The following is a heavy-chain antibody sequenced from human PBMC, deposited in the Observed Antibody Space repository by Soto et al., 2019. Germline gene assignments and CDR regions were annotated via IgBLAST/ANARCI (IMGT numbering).Heavy chain of an antibody. CDR2: ISYDGSNK. CDR3: ATDYVRWYFDL. Sequence: QVQLVESGGGVVQPWRSLRLSCAASGFTFSSYGMHWVRQAPGKGLEWVAVISYDGSNKYYADSVKGRFTISRDNSKNTLHLQMNSLRAEDTAVYYCATDYVRWYFDLWGRGTLVTVSS. CDR1: GFTFSSYG. J-gene: IGHJ2*01. V-gene: IGHV3-30*03. D-gene: IGHD4-17*01.